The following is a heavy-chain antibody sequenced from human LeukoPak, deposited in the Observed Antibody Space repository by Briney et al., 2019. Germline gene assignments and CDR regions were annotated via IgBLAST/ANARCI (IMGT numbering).Heavy chain of an antibody. J-gene: IGHJ4*02. CDR2: ISYDGSNK. CDR1: GFTFSSYG. V-gene: IGHV3-30*03. Sequence: GGSLRLSCAASGFTFSSYGMHWVRQAPGKGLEWVAVISYDGSNKYYADSVKGRFTISRDNSKNTLYLQMNSLRAEDTAVYYCAFLRSEHYWGQGTLVTVSS. CDR3: AFLRSEHY.